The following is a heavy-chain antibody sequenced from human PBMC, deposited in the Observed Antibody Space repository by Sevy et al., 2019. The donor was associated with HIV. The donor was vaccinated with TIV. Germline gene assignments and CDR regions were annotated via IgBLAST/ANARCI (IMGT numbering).Heavy chain of an antibody. V-gene: IGHV1-24*01. CDR1: GYTLTQFA. Sequence: ASVKVSCKVSGYTLTQFAMHWVRQAPGKGLEWMGTFDPEDDETIYAQKFQGRVTMTEDTSTDTAYMELSSLRSEDTAVYYCATTKDYYDSSAYPFDYWGQGTLVTVYS. CDR2: FDPEDDET. D-gene: IGHD3-22*01. CDR3: ATTKDYYDSSAYPFDY. J-gene: IGHJ4*02.